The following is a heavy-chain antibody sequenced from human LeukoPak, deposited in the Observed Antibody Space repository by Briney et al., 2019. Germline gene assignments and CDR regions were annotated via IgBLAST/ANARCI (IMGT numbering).Heavy chain of an antibody. CDR3: ARHLGGGPAATPFDY. J-gene: IGHJ4*02. Sequence: GESLKISCKGFGCSFTGYWIGWVRQMPGKGLEWMGIIYPGDSDTRYSPSFQGQVTISADKSISTAYLQWSSLKASDTAMYFCARHLGGGPAATPFDYWGQGTLVTVSS. CDR1: GCSFTGYW. D-gene: IGHD2-2*01. V-gene: IGHV5-51*01. CDR2: IYPGDSDT.